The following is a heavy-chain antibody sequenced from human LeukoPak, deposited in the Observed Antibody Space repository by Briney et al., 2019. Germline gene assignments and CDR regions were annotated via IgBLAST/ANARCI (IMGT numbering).Heavy chain of an antibody. Sequence: GASVKVSCKASGYTFTSYDINWVRRATGQGLEWMGWMNPNSGNTGYAQKFQGRVTMTRNTSISTAYMELSSLRSEDTAVYYCARAMAVRYRRINWFDPWGQGTLVTVSS. D-gene: IGHD3-16*02. V-gene: IGHV1-8*01. J-gene: IGHJ5*02. CDR1: GYTFTSYD. CDR2: MNPNSGNT. CDR3: ARAMAVRYRRINWFDP.